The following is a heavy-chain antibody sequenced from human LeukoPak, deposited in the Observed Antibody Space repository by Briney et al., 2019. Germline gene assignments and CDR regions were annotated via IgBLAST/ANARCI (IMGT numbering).Heavy chain of an antibody. CDR1: GGTFSSYA. D-gene: IGHD3-9*01. J-gene: IGHJ3*02. V-gene: IGHV1-69*05. CDR2: IIPIFGTA. CDR3: ARDVLRYFDWLPHDAFDI. Sequence: ASVKVSCKASGGTFSSYAISWVRQAPGQGLEWMGRIIPIFGTANYAQKFQGRVTITTDESTSTAYTELSSLRSEDTAVYYCARDVLRYFDWLPHDAFDIWGQGTMVTVSS.